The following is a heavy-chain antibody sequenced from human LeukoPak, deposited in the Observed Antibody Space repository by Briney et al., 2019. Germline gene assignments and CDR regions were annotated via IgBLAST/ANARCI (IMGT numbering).Heavy chain of an antibody. CDR1: GYFFINYW. V-gene: IGHV5-51*01. D-gene: IGHD4/OR15-4a*01. CDR3: ATSRHVIDGAYYTQDDS. CDR2: IYPADSDT. J-gene: IGHJ5*01. Sequence: GESLKISCKGSGYFFINYWIAWVRPMPGKGLEWMGMIYPADSDTRYSPSFQGQVSISADKSIRSAYLQWSSLKASDTAMYYCATSRHVIDGAYYTQDDSWGQGTLVTVSS.